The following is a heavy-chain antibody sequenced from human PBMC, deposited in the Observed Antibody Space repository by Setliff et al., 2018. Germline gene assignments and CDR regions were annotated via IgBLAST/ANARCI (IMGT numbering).Heavy chain of an antibody. Sequence: PSETLSLTCAASGGSFSDYYWTWVRQSPGKGLEWIGEINPKGGTTYNPSLNSRVSMSIDMSKNQFSLRLTSVTAADTAVYYCARMSGFLYMDVWGKGTTVTVSS. CDR1: GGSFSDYY. CDR2: INPKGGT. CDR3: ARMSGFLYMDV. J-gene: IGHJ6*03. D-gene: IGHD3-3*01. V-gene: IGHV4-34*01.